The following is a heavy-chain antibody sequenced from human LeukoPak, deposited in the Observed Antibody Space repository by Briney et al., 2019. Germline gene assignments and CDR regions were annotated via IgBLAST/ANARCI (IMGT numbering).Heavy chain of an antibody. V-gene: IGHV4-39*07. D-gene: IGHD5-18*01. Sequence: SETLSLTCTVSGASVSGDPYYWGWIRQPPGKGLEWIGNIYYSGSTYYNASLQSRVTISVDTSKNQFSLKLSSVTAADTAVYYCAREGNTAMAYFDYWGQGTLVTVSS. J-gene: IGHJ4*02. CDR1: GASVSGDPYY. CDR2: IYYSGST. CDR3: AREGNTAMAYFDY.